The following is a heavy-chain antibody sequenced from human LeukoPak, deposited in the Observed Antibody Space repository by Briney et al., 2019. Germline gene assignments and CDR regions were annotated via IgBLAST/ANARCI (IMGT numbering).Heavy chain of an antibody. CDR2: IYYSGST. CDR1: GGSISSGGYY. J-gene: IGHJ4*02. CDR3: ARGMPLGRARGSWLDY. D-gene: IGHD2-15*01. Sequence: KSSETLSLTCTVSGGSISSGGYYWSWIRQHPGKGLEWIGYIYYSGSTYYNPSLKSRVTISVDTSKNQFSLKLSSVTAADTAVYYCARGMPLGRARGSWLDYWGQGTLVTVSS. V-gene: IGHV4-31*03.